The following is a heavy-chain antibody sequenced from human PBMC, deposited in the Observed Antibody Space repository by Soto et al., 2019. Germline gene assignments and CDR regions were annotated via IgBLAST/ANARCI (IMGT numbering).Heavy chain of an antibody. CDR3: ARDAGTISVVISGLDY. J-gene: IGHJ4*02. CDR1: GYTFTSYY. D-gene: IGHD2-15*01. CDR2: INPSGGST. Sequence: QVQLVQSGAEVKKPGASVKVSCKASGYTFTSYYMHWVRQAPGQGLEWMGIINPSGGSTSYAQKFQGRVTMTRDTSTSTVYMELSSLRSEDTAVYYCARDAGTISVVISGLDYWGQGTLVTVSS. V-gene: IGHV1-46*01.